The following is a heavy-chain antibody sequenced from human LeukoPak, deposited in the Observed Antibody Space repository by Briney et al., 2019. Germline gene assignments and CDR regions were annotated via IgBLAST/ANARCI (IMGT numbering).Heavy chain of an antibody. Sequence: SETLSLTCTVSGGSISSYYWSWIRQPPGKGLDGIGYIYYSGSTNYNPSLKSRVTISVDTSKNQFSLKLSSVTAADTAVYYCAREVDYYDSSGYYRYFDYWGQGTLVTVSS. J-gene: IGHJ4*02. CDR2: IYYSGST. D-gene: IGHD3-22*01. V-gene: IGHV4-59*01. CDR1: GGSISSYY. CDR3: AREVDYYDSSGYYRYFDY.